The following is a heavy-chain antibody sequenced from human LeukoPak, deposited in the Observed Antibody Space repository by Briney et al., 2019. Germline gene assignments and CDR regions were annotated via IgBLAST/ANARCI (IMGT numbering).Heavy chain of an antibody. D-gene: IGHD3-10*01. Sequence: PSETLSLTCAVYGGSFSGYYWSWIRQPPGKGLEWIGEINHSGSTNYNPSLKSRVTISVDTSKNQFSLKLSSVTAADTAVYYCARNMVRGVISYRWFDPWGQGTLVTVSS. V-gene: IGHV4-34*01. J-gene: IGHJ5*02. CDR3: ARNMVRGVISYRWFDP. CDR1: GGSFSGYY. CDR2: INHSGST.